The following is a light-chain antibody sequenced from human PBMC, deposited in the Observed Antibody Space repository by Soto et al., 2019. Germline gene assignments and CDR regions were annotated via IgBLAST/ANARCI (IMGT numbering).Light chain of an antibody. CDR3: CSFTSTSTYV. CDR2: DVT. V-gene: IGLV2-14*03. CDR1: SSDVGGYNY. J-gene: IGLJ1*01. Sequence: QSVLTQPASVSGSPGQSIAISCTGTSSDVGGYNYVSWYQHHPGKVPKLVIYDVTNRPSGVSDRFSGSKSGNTASLTISGLRAEDEADFYCCSFTSTSTYVFETGTKVTVL.